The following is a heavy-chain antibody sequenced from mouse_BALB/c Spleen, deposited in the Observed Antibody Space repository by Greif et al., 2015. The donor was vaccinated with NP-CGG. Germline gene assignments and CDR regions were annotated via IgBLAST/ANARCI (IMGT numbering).Heavy chain of an antibody. V-gene: IGHV5-6-4*01. CDR2: ISSGGSYT. J-gene: IGHJ2*01. CDR1: GFTFSSYT. D-gene: IGHD1-1*01. CDR3: TRDYYGSSLDY. Sequence: EVKLVESGGGLVKPGGSLKLSCAASGFTFSSYTMSWVRQTPEKRLEWVATISSGGSYTYYPDSVKGRFTISRDNAKNTLYLQMSSLKSEDTAMYYCTRDYYGSSLDYWGQGTTLTVSS.